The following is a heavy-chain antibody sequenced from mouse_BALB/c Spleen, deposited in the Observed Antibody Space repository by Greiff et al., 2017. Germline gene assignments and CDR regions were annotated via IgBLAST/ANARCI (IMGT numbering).Heavy chain of an antibody. CDR1: GFTFSSYG. D-gene: IGHD1-1*01. J-gene: IGHJ1*01. Sequence: DVMLVESGGDLVKPGGSLKLSCAASGFTFSSYGMSWVRQTPDKRLEWVATISSGGSYTYYPDSVKGRFTISRDNAKNTLYLQMSSLKSEDTAMYYCARQVVARYFDVWGAGTTVTVSS. CDR2: ISSGGSYT. V-gene: IGHV5-6*02. CDR3: ARQVVARYFDV.